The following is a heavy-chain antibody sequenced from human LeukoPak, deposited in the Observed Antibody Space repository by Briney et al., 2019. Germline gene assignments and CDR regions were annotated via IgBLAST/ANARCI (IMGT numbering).Heavy chain of an antibody. Sequence: GGSLRLSCAASGFTFSTYSMNWVRLAPGKGLEWVSFIYSAGSTHYSDSVKGRFTISIDNAKKSLYLQMNSLRAEDTAVYYCASTLCSGDNCYFDYYYYMDVWGKGTTVTISS. J-gene: IGHJ6*03. CDR2: IYSAGST. CDR1: GFTFSTYS. D-gene: IGHD2-15*01. V-gene: IGHV3-21*01. CDR3: ASTLCSGDNCYFDYYYYMDV.